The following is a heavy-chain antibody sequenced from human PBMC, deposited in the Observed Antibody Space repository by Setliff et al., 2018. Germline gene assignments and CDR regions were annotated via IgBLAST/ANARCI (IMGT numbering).Heavy chain of an antibody. CDR2: INNYNMNT. CDR3: ARINFYVSSGYYYASDN. J-gene: IGHJ4*02. D-gene: IGHD3-22*01. CDR1: GYTFTNYG. Sequence: ASVKVSCKASGYTFTNYGINWVRQAPGQGLEWMGLINNYNMNTNYPPKFLGRVTMTTDTSTSTAYMELRSLRPDDTAVYCCARINFYVSSGYYYASDNWGQGTLVTVSS. V-gene: IGHV1-18*01.